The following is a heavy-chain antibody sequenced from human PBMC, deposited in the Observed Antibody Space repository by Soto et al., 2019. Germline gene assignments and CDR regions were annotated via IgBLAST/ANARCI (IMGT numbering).Heavy chain of an antibody. CDR3: VKDRYVDS. V-gene: IGHV3-64D*06. CDR1: GFTLITYA. Sequence: GSLRLSCSVSGFTLITYAMHWVRQAPGKGLEYVASISSYGDSTYYADSVKGRFTISRDNSKNTLSLQMSSLRTDDTAMYYCVKDRYVDSWGQGTLVTVSS. CDR2: ISSYGDST. J-gene: IGHJ4*02.